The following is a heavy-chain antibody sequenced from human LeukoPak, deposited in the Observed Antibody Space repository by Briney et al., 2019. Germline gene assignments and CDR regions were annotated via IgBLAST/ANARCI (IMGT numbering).Heavy chain of an antibody. V-gene: IGHV4-34*01. CDR2: INPSGST. CDR1: GGSFSGYY. D-gene: IGHD3-22*01. Sequence: SETLSLTCGVYGGSFSGYYWNWIRQPPGKGLEWIGEINPSGSTNYNLSLKSRVTISVVRSKNQFSLKLTSVTAADTAVYYCASRGDPRSSGYYYATNYFGMDVWGQGTTVTVSS. J-gene: IGHJ6*02. CDR3: ASRGDPRSSGYYYATNYFGMDV.